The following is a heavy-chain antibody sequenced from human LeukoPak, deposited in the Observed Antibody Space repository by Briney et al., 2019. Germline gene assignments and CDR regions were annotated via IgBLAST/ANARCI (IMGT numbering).Heavy chain of an antibody. D-gene: IGHD6-19*01. CDR2: IYYSGST. J-gene: IGHJ4*02. CDR1: RGSISGYS. CDR3: ARWRQQWLYYFDY. V-gene: IGHV4-59*01. Sequence: SEALSLTCTVSRGSISGYSWSWIRQSPGGGVEWIGYIYYSGSTNYNPSLKSRVTISVDTSKNQFSLKLSSVTAADTAVYYCARWRQQWLYYFDYWGQGTLVTVSS.